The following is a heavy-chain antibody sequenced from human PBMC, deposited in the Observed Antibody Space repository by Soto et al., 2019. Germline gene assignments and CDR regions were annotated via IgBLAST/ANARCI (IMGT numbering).Heavy chain of an antibody. J-gene: IGHJ6*02. V-gene: IGHV3-30-3*01. CDR3: ARSRSGSSGWYPSGYYYYGMDV. CDR2: ISYDGSNK. CDR1: GFTFSSYA. D-gene: IGHD6-19*01. Sequence: QVQLVESGGGVVQPGRSLRLSCAASGFTFSSYAMHWVRQAPGKGLEWGAVISYDGSNKYYADSVKGRFTISRDNSKNTLYLQMNSLRAEDTAVYYCARSRSGSSGWYPSGYYYYGMDVWGQGTTVTVSS.